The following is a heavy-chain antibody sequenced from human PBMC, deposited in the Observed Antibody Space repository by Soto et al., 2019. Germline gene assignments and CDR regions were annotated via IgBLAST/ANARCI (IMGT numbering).Heavy chain of an antibody. J-gene: IGHJ5*02. CDR3: ATRPSAWFGYAS. CDR2: INSGASNT. CDR1: GFTFSSSW. D-gene: IGHD6-19*01. V-gene: IGHV3-74*01. Sequence: GGSLRLSCAASGFTFSSSWMHWVRQAPGKGLVWVSRINSGASNTNYADSVKGRFTISRDNAKNTLYLQMDSLTAEDTAVYYWATRPSAWFGYASWGREPLVPVSS.